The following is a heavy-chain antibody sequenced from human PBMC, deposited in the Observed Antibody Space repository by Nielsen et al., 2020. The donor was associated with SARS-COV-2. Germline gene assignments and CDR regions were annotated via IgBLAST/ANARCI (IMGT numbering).Heavy chain of an antibody. J-gene: IGHJ4*02. Sequence: GESLKISCAASGFTFSSYAMSWIRQAPGKGLEWVSYISSSRSYTNYADSVKGRFTISRDNAKNSLYLQMNSLRAEDTAVYYCARGGLGDWQWLVRYWGQGTLVTVSS. V-gene: IGHV3-11*05. D-gene: IGHD6-19*01. CDR2: ISSSRSYT. CDR1: GFTFSSYA. CDR3: ARGGLGDWQWLVRY.